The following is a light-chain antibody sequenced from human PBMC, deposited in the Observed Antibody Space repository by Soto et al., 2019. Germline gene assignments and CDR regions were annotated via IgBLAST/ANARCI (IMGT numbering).Light chain of an antibody. CDR2: NND. J-gene: IGLJ3*02. CDR3: AAWDDFLNGWV. V-gene: IGLV1-44*01. CDR1: SSNIGNNY. Sequence: QSVLTQPPSVSAAPGQKVTISCSGSSSNIGNNYVSWYQQLPGTAPKLFISNNDQRPSGVPDRFSGSKSGTSASLAISGLQSEDEADYYCAAWDDFLNGWVFGGGTKLTVL.